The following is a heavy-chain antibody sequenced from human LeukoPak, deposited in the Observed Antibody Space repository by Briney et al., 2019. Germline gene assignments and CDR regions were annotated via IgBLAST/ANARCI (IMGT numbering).Heavy chain of an antibody. CDR3: AREWGYYDSSGYYDAFDI. CDR2: FYYSGST. J-gene: IGHJ3*02. Sequence: PSETLSLTCAVYGGSFSGYYWSWIRQPPGKGLEWIGYFYYSGSTNYNPSLKSRVTISVDTSKNQFSLKLSSVTAADTAVYYCAREWGYYDSSGYYDAFDIWGQGTMVTVSS. CDR1: GGSFSGYY. V-gene: IGHV4-59*12. D-gene: IGHD3-22*01.